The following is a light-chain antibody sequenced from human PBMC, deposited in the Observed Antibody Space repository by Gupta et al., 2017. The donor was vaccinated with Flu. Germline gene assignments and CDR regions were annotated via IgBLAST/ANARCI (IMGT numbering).Light chain of an antibody. CDR1: QSLLHSNGYNY. V-gene: IGKV2-28*01. CDR2: LGS. Sequence: DIVMTQSPLSLPVTPGQPASISCRSSQSLLHSNGYNYLDWYLQKPGLSPQLLIYLGSNRASGVPDRFSGSGSGTDFTLKISRVEAEDVGVYYCMQALQTPPWTFGQGTKVEIK. CDR3: MQALQTPPWT. J-gene: IGKJ1*01.